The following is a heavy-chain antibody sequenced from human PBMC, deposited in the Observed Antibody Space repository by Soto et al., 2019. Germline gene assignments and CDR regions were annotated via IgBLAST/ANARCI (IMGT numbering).Heavy chain of an antibody. J-gene: IGHJ6*03. D-gene: IGHD3-10*01. CDR1: GGSISSYY. CDR3: ARHRGTRVGAYGSGSWYYYYYMDV. V-gene: IGHV4-59*08. Sequence: SETLSLTCTVSGGSISSYYWSWIRQPPGKGLEWIGYIYYSGSTNYNPSLKSRVTISVDTSKNQFSLKLSSVTAADTAVYYCARHRGTRVGAYGSGSWYYYYYMDVWGKGTTVTVSS. CDR2: IYYSGST.